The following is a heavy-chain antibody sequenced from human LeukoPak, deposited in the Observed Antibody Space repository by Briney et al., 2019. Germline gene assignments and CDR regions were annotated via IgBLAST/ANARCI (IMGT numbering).Heavy chain of an antibody. D-gene: IGHD3-22*01. V-gene: IGHV3-30-3*01. CDR3: ARDTYYDSSGYYYGVAGDY. J-gene: IGHJ4*02. CDR2: ISYDGSNK. CDR1: GFTFSSYA. Sequence: GGSLRLSCAASGFTFSSYAMHWVRKAPGQGLEWVAVISYDGSNKYYADSVKGLFTISRDNSKNTLYLQMNSLRAEDTAVYYCARDTYYDSSGYYYGVAGDYWGQGTLVTVSS.